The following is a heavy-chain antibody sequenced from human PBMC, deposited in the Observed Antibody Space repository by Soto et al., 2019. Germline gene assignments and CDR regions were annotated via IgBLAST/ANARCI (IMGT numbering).Heavy chain of an antibody. CDR2: IYYSGST. CDR3: ARHMFGELLFFDY. D-gene: IGHD3-10*02. J-gene: IGHJ4*02. V-gene: IGHV4-39*01. Sequence: SETLSLTCTVSGGSISSGGYYWSWIRQHPGKGLEWIGCIYYSGSTSYNPSLKSRVTISVDTSKNQFSLKLSSVTAADTAVYYCARHMFGELLFFDYWGQGTLVTVSS. CDR1: GGSISSGGYY.